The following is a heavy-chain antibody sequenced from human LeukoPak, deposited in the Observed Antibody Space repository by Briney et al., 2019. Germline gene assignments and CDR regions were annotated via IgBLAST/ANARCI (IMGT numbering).Heavy chain of an antibody. CDR2: TYYVGTT. Sequence: SETLSLTCTVSGGAVSSRNYYWGWIRQPPGKGLEWIGSTYYVGTTYYSPSLKSRVTISIDTSRNQFSLKLSSVTAADTAVYHCARIAVASGEDYFDYWGQGTLVTVSS. J-gene: IGHJ4*02. CDR1: GGAVSSRNYY. D-gene: IGHD6-19*01. CDR3: ARIAVASGEDYFDY. V-gene: IGHV4-39*01.